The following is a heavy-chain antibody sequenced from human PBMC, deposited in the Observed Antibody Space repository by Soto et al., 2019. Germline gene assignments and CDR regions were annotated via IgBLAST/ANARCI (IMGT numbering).Heavy chain of an antibody. D-gene: IGHD1-26*01. CDR3: TRGEQYSGRIFDY. Sequence: SQTLSLTCAITGDSVSSNSAGWSWVRQSPSRGLEWLGRTYYRSKWYYEYAVSVRGRITINPDTSKNQYSLQLNSVTPEDTAVYFCTRGEQYSGRIFDYWGQGTLVTVSS. V-gene: IGHV6-1*01. CDR1: GDSVSSNSAG. J-gene: IGHJ4*01. CDR2: TYYRSKWYY.